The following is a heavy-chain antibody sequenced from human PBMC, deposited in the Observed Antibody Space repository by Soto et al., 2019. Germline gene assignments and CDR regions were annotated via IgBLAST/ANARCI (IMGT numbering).Heavy chain of an antibody. J-gene: IGHJ6*02. CDR1: GFTFRTYW. CDR3: ARDGSTSWYSYDYPGMDV. D-gene: IGHD5-18*01. Sequence: EVQLVESGGGLVQPGGYLRLSCAASGFTFRTYWLSWVRQVPGKGLEWVANINLDGSEKNYVDSVKGRFTISRDNARNALYLQMRSLRAEDTALYYGARDGSTSWYSYDYPGMDVWGQGTTVTVSS. CDR2: INLDGSEK. V-gene: IGHV3-7*05.